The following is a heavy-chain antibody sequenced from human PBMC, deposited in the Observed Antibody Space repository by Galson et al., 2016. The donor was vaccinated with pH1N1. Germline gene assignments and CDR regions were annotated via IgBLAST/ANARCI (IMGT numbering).Heavy chain of an antibody. D-gene: IGHD3-16*01. CDR2: VNWDGTST. CDR3: AKEIQRGSYGMDV. Sequence: SLRLSCAASGFSFHDYPMHWVRQSPGKGLEWVSLVNWDGTSTYYADYVRGRFTVSRDNSKNSLYLQMNSLRSEDAALYYCAKEIQRGSYGMDVWGRGTTVTVSS. J-gene: IGHJ6*02. CDR1: GFSFHDYP. V-gene: IGHV3-43*01.